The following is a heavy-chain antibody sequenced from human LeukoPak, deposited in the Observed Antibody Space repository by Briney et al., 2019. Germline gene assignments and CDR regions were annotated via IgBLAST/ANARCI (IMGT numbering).Heavy chain of an antibody. CDR1: GSSISSGDYY. D-gene: IGHD6-19*01. CDR2: IYYSGST. CDR3: AGRLVSVGGNWFDP. J-gene: IGHJ5*02. V-gene: IGHV4-30-4*01. Sequence: SQTLSLTCTVSGSSISSGDYYWSWIRQPPGKGLEWIGYIYYSGSTYYNPSLKSRVTISVDTSKNQFSLKLSSVTAADTAVYYCAGRLVSVGGNWFDPWGQGTLVTASS.